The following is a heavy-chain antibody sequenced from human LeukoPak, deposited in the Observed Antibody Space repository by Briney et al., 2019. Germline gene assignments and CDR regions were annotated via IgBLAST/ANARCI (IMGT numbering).Heavy chain of an antibody. CDR1: GYTFTSHD. V-gene: IGHV1-8*01. J-gene: IGHJ6*03. Sequence: ASVSVSCMASGYTFTSHDIHWVRQATGQGLEWMGWMNPHSGNTGYAQKFQGRVTMTRNTSTSTAYMALSSLRSEDTAVYYCARGWYYDYVWGSYPRHSYYMDFWGKGTTVTISS. CDR3: ARGWYYDYVWGSYPRHSYYMDF. D-gene: IGHD3-16*01. CDR2: MNPHSGNT.